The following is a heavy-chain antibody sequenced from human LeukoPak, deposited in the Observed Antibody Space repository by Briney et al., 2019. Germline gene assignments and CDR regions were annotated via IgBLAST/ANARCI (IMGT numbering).Heavy chain of an antibody. CDR3: ARSRWELLPHFDY. J-gene: IGHJ4*02. CDR1: GGTFSSYA. D-gene: IGHD1-26*01. Sequence: GSVKVSCKASGGTFSSYAISWVRQAPGQGLEWMGWINPNSGGTNYAQKFQGWVTMTRDTSISTAYMELSRLRSDDTAVYYCARSRWELLPHFDYWGQGTLVTVSS. V-gene: IGHV1-2*04. CDR2: INPNSGGT.